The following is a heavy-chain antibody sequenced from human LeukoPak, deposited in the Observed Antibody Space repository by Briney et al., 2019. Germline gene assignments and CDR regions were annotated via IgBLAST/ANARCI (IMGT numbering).Heavy chain of an antibody. CDR1: GGSFSGYY. V-gene: IGHV4-34*01. J-gene: IGHJ3*02. D-gene: IGHD2-15*01. Sequence: SETLSLTCAVYGGSFSGYYWSWIRQPPGKGLEWIGEINHSGSTNYNPSLKSRVTISVDTSKNQFSLKLSSVTAADTAVYYCARGPRMPDIVVVVAATRAFEIWGQGTMVTVSS. CDR2: INHSGST. CDR3: ARGPRMPDIVVVVAATRAFEI.